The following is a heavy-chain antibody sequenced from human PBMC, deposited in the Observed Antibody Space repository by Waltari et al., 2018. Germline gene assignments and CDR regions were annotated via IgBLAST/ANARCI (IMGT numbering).Heavy chain of an antibody. CDR3: ATDRGGYPGMDV. D-gene: IGHD5-12*01. V-gene: IGHV1-2*02. Sequence: QVLLAQSGAEVKMPGASVRVSCSGNTLSGYFLHLVRQAPGQGLEWMGWINLNTGGTLYAQKFQGRVTMTRDTSIATAYMELSGLRYDDTAGYYCATDRGGYPGMDVWGQGTTVTVSS. CDR1: GNTLSGYF. CDR2: INLNTGGT. J-gene: IGHJ6*02.